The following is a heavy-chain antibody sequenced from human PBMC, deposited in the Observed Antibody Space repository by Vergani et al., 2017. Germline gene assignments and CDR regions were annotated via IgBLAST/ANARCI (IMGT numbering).Heavy chain of an antibody. CDR1: GYSITWGSY. D-gene: IGHD4-17*01. V-gene: IGHV4-38-2*01. J-gene: IGHJ4*02. CDR3: ARHNLYGDSQTGLDS. Sequence: QVHLQESGPGLVKPSETLSLTCAVSGYSITWGSYWSWIRQPPGEGLEWIGSVFHSGSAHYNPSLESRVTISVDTSKNQFSLKLISVTAADTAVYYCARHNLYGDSQTGLDSWGQGTLVTVSS. CDR2: VFHSGSA.